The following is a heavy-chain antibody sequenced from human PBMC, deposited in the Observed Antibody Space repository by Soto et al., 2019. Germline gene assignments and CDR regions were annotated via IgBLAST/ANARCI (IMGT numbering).Heavy chain of an antibody. V-gene: IGHV4-38-2*01. J-gene: IGHJ5*02. CDR1: VYSMSIGYY. CDR2: IYHGGST. CDR3: ARVWPWVPYYYDSSPYTFENWFDP. D-gene: IGHD3-22*01. Sequence: PSGTLCIVCALCVYSMSIGYYWGCLRQPPGKGLGSILRIYHGGSTYYNPSLNSRVTLSIDMTNNHVSLILNSVTAADTAVYYCARVWPWVPYYYDSSPYTFENWFDPWGQGTLVTGSS.